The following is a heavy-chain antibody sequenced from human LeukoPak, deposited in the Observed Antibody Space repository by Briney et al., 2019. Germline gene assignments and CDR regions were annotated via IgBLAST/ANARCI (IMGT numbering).Heavy chain of an antibody. J-gene: IGHJ6*03. Sequence: SETLSLTCTVSGGSISSSSYYWGWIRQPPGKGLEWIGSIYYSGSTYYNPSLKSRVTISVDTSKNQFSLKLSSVTAADTAVYYCARDKGRLYYYMDVWGKGTTVTISS. CDR1: GGSISSSSYY. CDR3: ARDKGRLYYYMDV. CDR2: IYYSGST. V-gene: IGHV4-39*07.